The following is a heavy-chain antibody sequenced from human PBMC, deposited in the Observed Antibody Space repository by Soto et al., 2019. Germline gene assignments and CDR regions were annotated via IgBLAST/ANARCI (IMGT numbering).Heavy chain of an antibody. Sequence: VGSLRLSCAASGFTFSSYGMHWVRQAPGKGLEWVAVISYDGSNKYYADSMKGRFTISRDNSKNTLYLQMNSLRAEDTAVYYCAKGRIAARPITFILASAFDYWGQGTLVTVLL. J-gene: IGHJ4*02. V-gene: IGHV3-30*18. D-gene: IGHD6-6*01. CDR2: ISYDGSNK. CDR3: AKGRIAARPITFILASAFDY. CDR1: GFTFSSYG.